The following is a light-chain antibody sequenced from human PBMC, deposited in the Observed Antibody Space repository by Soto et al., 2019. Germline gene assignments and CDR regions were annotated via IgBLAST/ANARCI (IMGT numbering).Light chain of an antibody. CDR3: QQRSNWPPYT. CDR2: DAS. J-gene: IGKJ2*01. Sequence: EIVLTQSPATLSLSPVERATLSCRASQSVSSYLAWYQQKPGQAPRLLIYDASNRATGIPARFSGSGSGTDFTLTISSLEPEDFEVYSCQQRSNWPPYTFGQGTKLEIK. V-gene: IGKV3-11*01. CDR1: QSVSSY.